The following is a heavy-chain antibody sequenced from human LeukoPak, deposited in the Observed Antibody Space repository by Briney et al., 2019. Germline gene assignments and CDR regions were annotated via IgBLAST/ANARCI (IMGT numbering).Heavy chain of an antibody. CDR3: AELGITMIGGV. CDR2: IRISGSTI. J-gene: IGHJ6*04. D-gene: IGHD3-10*02. V-gene: IGHV3-48*03. CDR1: GFTFRSYE. Sequence: GGCLRLSCAASGFTFRSYEMNWVRDAPGKGLEWVSYIRISGSTIYYADSVKGRFTISRDNAKNSLYLQMNRLRAEDTAVYYCAELGITMIGGVWGKGTTVTISS.